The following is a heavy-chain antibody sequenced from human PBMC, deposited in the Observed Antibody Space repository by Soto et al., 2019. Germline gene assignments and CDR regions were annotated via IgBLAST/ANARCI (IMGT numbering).Heavy chain of an antibody. V-gene: IGHV4-61*01. CDR1: GGSVSSGSYY. Sequence: SETLSLTCTVSGGSVSSGSYYWSWIRQPPGKGLEWIGYIYYSGSTNYNPSLKSRVTISVDTSKNQFSLKLSSVTAADTAVYYCARLVYYYYDMDVWGQGTTVTVSS. J-gene: IGHJ6*02. CDR3: ARLVYYYYDMDV. D-gene: IGHD2-2*01. CDR2: IYYSGST.